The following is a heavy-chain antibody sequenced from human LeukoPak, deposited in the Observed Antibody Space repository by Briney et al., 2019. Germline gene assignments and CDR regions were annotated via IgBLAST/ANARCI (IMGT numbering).Heavy chain of an antibody. D-gene: IGHD3-3*01. V-gene: IGHV1-2*02. CDR1: GYTFTGYY. Sequence: ASVKVSCKASGYTFTGYYMHWVRQAPGQGLEWMGWINPNSGGTNYAQKFQGRVTMTRDTSISRAYMELSRLRSDDTAVYYCARDPITIFGVVIARFDYWGQGTLVTVSS. J-gene: IGHJ4*02. CDR3: ARDPITIFGVVIARFDY. CDR2: INPNSGGT.